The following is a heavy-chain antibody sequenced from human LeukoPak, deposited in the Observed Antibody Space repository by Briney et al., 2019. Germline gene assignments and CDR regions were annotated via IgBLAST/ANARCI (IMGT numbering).Heavy chain of an antibody. J-gene: IGHJ6*02. CDR2: IYHSGST. CDR1: GGSISSSNW. D-gene: IGHD6-13*01. Sequence: SETLSLTCAVSGGSISSSNWWSWFRQPPGKGLEWIGEIYHSGSTNYNPSLKSRDTISVDKSKTQFSLKLSSVTAADTAVYYCARAPSEGAAAGDRAGYGMDVWGQGTTVTVSS. V-gene: IGHV4-4*02. CDR3: ARAPSEGAAAGDRAGYGMDV.